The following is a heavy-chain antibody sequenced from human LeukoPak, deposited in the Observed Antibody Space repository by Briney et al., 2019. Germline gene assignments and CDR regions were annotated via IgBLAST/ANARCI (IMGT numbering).Heavy chain of an antibody. J-gene: IGHJ4*02. CDR3: ARAVHGDYLYYFDY. Sequence: ASVKVSCKASGYTFTSYGISWVRQAPGQGLEWMGWISAYNGNANYAQKLQGRVTMTTDTSTSTAYMELRSLRSDDTAVYYCARAVHGDYLYYFDYWGQGTMVTVSS. V-gene: IGHV1-18*01. CDR2: ISAYNGNA. CDR1: GYTFTSYG. D-gene: IGHD4-17*01.